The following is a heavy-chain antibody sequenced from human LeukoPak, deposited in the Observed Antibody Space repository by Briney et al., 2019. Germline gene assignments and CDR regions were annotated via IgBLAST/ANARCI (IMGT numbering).Heavy chain of an antibody. D-gene: IGHD3-22*01. CDR1: GGSFSGYY. Sequence: SETLSLTCAVSGGSFSGYYWSWIRHPLAKGLEWIGEINHSGSTNYNQSLKSRVTISVDTSKNQFSLKLSSVTAADTAVYYCARGVGRYYYDSSGPYYFDYWGQGTLVTVSS. V-gene: IGHV4-34*01. CDR3: ARGVGRYYYDSSGPYYFDY. CDR2: INHSGST. J-gene: IGHJ4*02.